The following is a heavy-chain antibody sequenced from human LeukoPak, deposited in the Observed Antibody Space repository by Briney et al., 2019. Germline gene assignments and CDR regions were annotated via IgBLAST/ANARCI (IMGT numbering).Heavy chain of an antibody. CDR1: GYTFTSYD. Sequence: ASVKVSCKASGYTFTSYDINWVRQATGQGLEWMGWMNPNSGNTGYAQKLQGRVTMTRNTSISTAYMELSSLRSEDTAVYYCARADYYGSGSYSYYYYYYMDVWGKGTTVTISS. CDR3: ARADYYGSGSYSYYYYYYMDV. J-gene: IGHJ6*03. CDR2: MNPNSGNT. V-gene: IGHV1-8*01. D-gene: IGHD3-10*01.